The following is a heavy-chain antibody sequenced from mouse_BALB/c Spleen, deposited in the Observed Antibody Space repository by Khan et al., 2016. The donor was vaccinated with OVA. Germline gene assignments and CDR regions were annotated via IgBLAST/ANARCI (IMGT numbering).Heavy chain of an antibody. D-gene: IGHD2-10*02. CDR1: GYTFTSYW. Sequence: QVQLQQSGAELAKPGASVKMSCKASGYTFTSYWMHWVKQRPGQGLEWIGYINPSTGYTEYNQKFKDKATLTADKSSSTAYMQLSSLTSEDSAVYYCARSYGNYFDYWGQGTTLTDSS. J-gene: IGHJ2*01. CDR2: INPSTGYT. V-gene: IGHV1-7*01. CDR3: ARSYGNYFDY.